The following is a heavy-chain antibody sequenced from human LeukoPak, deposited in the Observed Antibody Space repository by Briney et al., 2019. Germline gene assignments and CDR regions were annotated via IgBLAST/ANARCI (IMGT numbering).Heavy chain of an antibody. Sequence: SESLSLTCTVSGGSISSYYWSWIRQPPGKGLEWIGYIYYSGSTNYNPSLKSRVTISVDTSKNQFSLKLSSVTAADTAVYYCARPYTSGYRGAFDIWGQGTMVTVSS. D-gene: IGHD6-19*01. J-gene: IGHJ3*02. CDR1: GGSISSYY. CDR2: IYYSGST. V-gene: IGHV4-59*01. CDR3: ARPYTSGYRGAFDI.